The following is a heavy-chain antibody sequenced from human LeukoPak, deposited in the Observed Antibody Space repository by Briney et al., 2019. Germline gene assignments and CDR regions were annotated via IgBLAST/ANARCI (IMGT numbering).Heavy chain of an antibody. CDR2: IYHSGST. V-gene: IGHV4-30-2*01. D-gene: IGHD5-18*01. J-gene: IGHJ4*02. CDR1: GGSISNGGYS. CDR3: ARQGYSFADDY. Sequence: PSETLSLTCAVSGGSISNGGYSWTWIRQPPGKGLEWVGYIYHSGSTYYNPSLKGRVTISVDRSKNQFSLKLSSVTAADTAVYYCARQGYSFADDYWGQGTLVTVSS.